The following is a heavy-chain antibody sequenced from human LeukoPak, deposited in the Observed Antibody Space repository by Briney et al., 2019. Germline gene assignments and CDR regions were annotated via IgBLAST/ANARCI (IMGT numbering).Heavy chain of an antibody. CDR3: ARRKRRFWSGYSPFDY. V-gene: IGHV4-34*01. J-gene: IGHJ4*02. CDR2: INHSGST. D-gene: IGHD3-3*01. CDR1: GGSFSGYY. Sequence: KPSETLSLTCGVYGGSFSGYYWSWIRQPPGKGLEWIGEINHSGSTNYNPSLKSRVTISVDTSKNQFSLKLSSVPAADTAVYYCARRKRRFWSGYSPFDYWGQGTLVTVSS.